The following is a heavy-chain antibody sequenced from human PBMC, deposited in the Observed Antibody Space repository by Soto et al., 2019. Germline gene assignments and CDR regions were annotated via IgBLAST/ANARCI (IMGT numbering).Heavy chain of an antibody. D-gene: IGHD4-17*01. V-gene: IGHV4-39*01. CDR1: GGSISRSSYY. CDR2: IYYSGST. CDR3: ARHDYGGFGL. J-gene: IGHJ4*02. Sequence: QLQLQESGPGLVKPSETLSLTCTVSGGSISRSSYYWGWIRQPPGKGLEWIGSIYYSGSTYYNPVLKSRVNIAVDTSKTQFSLTLSSVTAADTAAYYCARHDYGGFGLWGQGTLVTVSS.